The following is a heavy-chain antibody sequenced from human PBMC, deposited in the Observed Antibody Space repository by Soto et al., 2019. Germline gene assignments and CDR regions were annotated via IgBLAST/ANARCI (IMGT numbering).Heavy chain of an antibody. CDR3: AREANPYDLVTIVDVRDYGFDV. V-gene: IGHV1-2*04. D-gene: IGHD3-9*01. J-gene: IGHJ6*04. CDR1: GYIFTGYF. CDR2: INPSSGAT. Sequence: ASVKVSCKASGYIFTGYFIHWLRQAPGQGLEWMGWINPSSGATKYAQKFQGWVTMTRDTSISTAYMELSRLKSDDTAVFYCAREANPYDLVTIVDVRDYGFDVWGKGTMVTVSS.